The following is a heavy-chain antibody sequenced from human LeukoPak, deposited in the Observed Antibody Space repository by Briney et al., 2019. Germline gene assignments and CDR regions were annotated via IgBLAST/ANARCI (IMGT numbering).Heavy chain of an antibody. V-gene: IGHV3-21*01. CDR1: GFTFXXXX. CDR3: ARDMAY. CDR2: ISSSSSYI. Sequence: GFTFXXXXXXWXRXAPGKGLEWVSSISSSSSYIYYADSVKGRFTISRDNAKNSLYLQVNSLRAEDTAVYYCARDMAYWGQGTLVTVSS. D-gene: IGHD3-10*01. J-gene: IGHJ4*02.